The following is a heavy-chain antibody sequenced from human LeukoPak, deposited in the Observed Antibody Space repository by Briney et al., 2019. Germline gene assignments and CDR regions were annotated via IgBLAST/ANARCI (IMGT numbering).Heavy chain of an antibody. V-gene: IGHV3-21*01. D-gene: IGHD4-11*01. J-gene: IGHJ6*03. CDR2: ITSSSDYI. Sequence: GGSLRLSCAGSGFSFSHYAINWVRQAPGKGLEWVSSITSSSDYIYYADSVKGRFTISRDNAKNLLYLQMNSLRAEDTAVYYCARDYPYSYYMNVWGNGTTVTVSS. CDR3: ARDYPYSYYMNV. CDR1: GFSFSHYA.